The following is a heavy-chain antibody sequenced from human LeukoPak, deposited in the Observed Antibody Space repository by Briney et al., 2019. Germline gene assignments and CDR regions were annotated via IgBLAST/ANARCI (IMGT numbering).Heavy chain of an antibody. J-gene: IGHJ6*03. D-gene: IGHD1-26*01. CDR3: ARGFLGANTYYYYYYYMDV. V-gene: IGHV3-23*01. CDR1: GFTFSSYA. CDR2: ISGSGGST. Sequence: GGSLRLSCAASGFTFSSYAMSWVRQAPGKGLEWVSAISGSGGSTYYADSVKGRFTISRDNAKNSLYLQMNSLRAEDTAVYYCARGFLGANTYYYYYYYMDVWGKGTTVTISS.